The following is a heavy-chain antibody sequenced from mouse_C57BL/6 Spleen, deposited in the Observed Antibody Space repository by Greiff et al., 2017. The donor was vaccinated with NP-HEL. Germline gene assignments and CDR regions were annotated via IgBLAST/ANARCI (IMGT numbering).Heavy chain of an antibody. V-gene: IGHV1-82*01. CDR2: IYPGDGDT. Sequence: VQLQQSGPELVKPGASVKISCKASGYAFSSSWMNWVKQRPGKGLEWIGRIYPGDGDTNYNGKFKGKATLTADKSSSTAYMQLSSLTSEDSAVYFCARGGNGNYDYAMDYWGQGTSVTVSS. J-gene: IGHJ4*01. CDR1: GYAFSSSW. D-gene: IGHD2-1*01. CDR3: ARGGNGNYDYAMDY.